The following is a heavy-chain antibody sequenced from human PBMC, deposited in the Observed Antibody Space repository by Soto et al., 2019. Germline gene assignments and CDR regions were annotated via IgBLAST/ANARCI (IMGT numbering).Heavy chain of an antibody. CDR1: GDSVSSSSVT. Sequence: QVQLQQSEPGLVKPSQTLSLTCAISGDSVSSSSVTWNWIRQSPSRGLEWLGRTYYRSKWYNDYAESVKSRITINPDISKNQFSLHLNSVTPEDTAVYYCVRLIGNSWLDFWGQGTLVTVSS. J-gene: IGHJ5*01. CDR2: TYYRSKWYN. CDR3: VRLIGNSWLDF. D-gene: IGHD1-26*01. V-gene: IGHV6-1*01.